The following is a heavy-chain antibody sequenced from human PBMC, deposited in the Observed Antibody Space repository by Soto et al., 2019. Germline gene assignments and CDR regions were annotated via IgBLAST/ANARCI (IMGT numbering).Heavy chain of an antibody. CDR2: IYTSGGT. CDR1: GGSINSYY. J-gene: IGHJ4*02. CDR3: ARGFGSSWYYFDY. Sequence: ETLSLTCTVSGGSINSYYWTWIRQPAGKGLEWIGRIYTSGGTNFNPSLKSRVTMSVDTSKNQFSLKLRSVTAADTAVYYCARGFGSSWYYFDYWGQGTPVTVSS. D-gene: IGHD6-13*01. V-gene: IGHV4-4*07.